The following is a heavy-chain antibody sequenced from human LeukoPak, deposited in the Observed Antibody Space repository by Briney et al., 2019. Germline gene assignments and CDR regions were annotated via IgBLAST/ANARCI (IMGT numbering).Heavy chain of an antibody. Sequence: PSQTLSLTCTVSGGSISSGDYYWRWIRQPPGKGLEWIGEINHSGSTNYNPSLKSRVTISVDTSNNQFSLKLSSVTAADTAVYYCARESVVVVPAAIRRGYYYYMDVWGKGTTVTVSS. CDR1: GGSISSGDYY. D-gene: IGHD2-2*01. CDR3: ARESVVVVPAAIRRGYYYYMDV. J-gene: IGHJ6*03. CDR2: INHSGST. V-gene: IGHV4-39*07.